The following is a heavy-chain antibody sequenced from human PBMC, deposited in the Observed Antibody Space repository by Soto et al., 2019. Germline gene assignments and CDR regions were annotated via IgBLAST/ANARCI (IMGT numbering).Heavy chain of an antibody. D-gene: IGHD2-15*01. J-gene: IGHJ5*02. Sequence: GASVKVSCKASGYTFTSYGISWVRQAPGQGLGWMGWISPYNGNTNYAEKFQGRVTMTTDTSTSTAYMELSSLRSEDTAVYYCARLLCSGGSCYRDWFDPWGQGTLFTVSS. V-gene: IGHV1-18*01. CDR3: ARLLCSGGSCYRDWFDP. CDR2: ISPYNGNT. CDR1: GYTFTSYG.